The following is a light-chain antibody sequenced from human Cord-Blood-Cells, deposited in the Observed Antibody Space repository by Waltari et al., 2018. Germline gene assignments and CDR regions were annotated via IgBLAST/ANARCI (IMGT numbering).Light chain of an antibody. CDR3: SSDTSSSTYV. CDR2: DVS. J-gene: IGLJ1*01. CDR1: RSDVGHYNY. V-gene: IGLV2-14*01. Sequence: QPALTQPASVSGSTGQSITISCTGTRSDVGHYNYVSWYQQHPGNAPKLMIYDVSNRPSGVSNRFSGSKSGNTATLAISGRQAEGEADYDCSSDTSSSTYVFGIGTKVTV.